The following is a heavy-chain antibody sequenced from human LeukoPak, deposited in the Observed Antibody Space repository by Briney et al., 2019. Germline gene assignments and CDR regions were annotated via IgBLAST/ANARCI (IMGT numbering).Heavy chain of an antibody. CDR1: GGSFSGYY. CDR2: INHSGST. Sequence: SETLSLTCAVYGGSFSGYYWGWIRQPPGKGLEWIGEINHSGSTNYNPSLKSRVTISVDTSKNQFSLKLSSVTAADTAVYYCARAFKFSWFDPWGQGTLVTVSS. CDR3: ARAFKFSWFDP. V-gene: IGHV4-34*01. J-gene: IGHJ5*02.